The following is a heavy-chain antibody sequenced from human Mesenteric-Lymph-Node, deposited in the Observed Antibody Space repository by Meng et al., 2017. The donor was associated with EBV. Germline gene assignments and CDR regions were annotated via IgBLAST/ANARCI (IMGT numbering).Heavy chain of an antibody. V-gene: IGHV4-34*01. CDR1: GGFFSGYY. CDR3: ARGRGVYYDFLSGYSA. D-gene: IGHD3-3*01. Sequence: QAQLPTLGGGLLKPSETMSLTCASYGGFFSGYYWSWIRQPPGKELEWIGEINHSGSTNYNPSLKSRVTISVDTSKNQFSLKLSSVTSADTAVYYCARGRGVYYDFLSGYSAWGQGTLVTVSS. J-gene: IGHJ4*02. CDR2: INHSGST.